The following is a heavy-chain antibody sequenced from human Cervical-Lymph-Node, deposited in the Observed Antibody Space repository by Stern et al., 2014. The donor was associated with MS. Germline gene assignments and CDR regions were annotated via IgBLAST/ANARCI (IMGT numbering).Heavy chain of an antibody. V-gene: IGHV1-24*01. D-gene: IGHD3-10*01. J-gene: IGHJ4*02. CDR2: VDPEGGEA. CDR3: ATDRGVK. Sequence: QVTLEESGAAVEKPAPSVTVTCNVAGLPLSELAMGWRRMLHPTGLARVWQVDPEGGEAVHATQFQGTISINEDTTTGTTYSTRTALRSEDAAVYYCATDRGVKWGPGTLVTVSS. CDR1: GLPLSELA.